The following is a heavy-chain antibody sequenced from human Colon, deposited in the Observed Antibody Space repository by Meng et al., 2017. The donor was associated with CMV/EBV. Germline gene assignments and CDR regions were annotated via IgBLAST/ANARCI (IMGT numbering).Heavy chain of an antibody. Sequence: GESLKISCAASGFTFSSYSMNWVRQAPGKGLEWVSYIGSSSSTIYYADSVKGRFTISRDNAKNSLYLQMNSLRAEDTAVYYCARGGGYNWNGRPYYFDYWGQGTLVTVSS. D-gene: IGHD1-1*01. V-gene: IGHV3-48*04. CDR3: ARGGGYNWNGRPYYFDY. CDR2: IGSSSSTI. CDR1: GFTFSSYS. J-gene: IGHJ4*02.